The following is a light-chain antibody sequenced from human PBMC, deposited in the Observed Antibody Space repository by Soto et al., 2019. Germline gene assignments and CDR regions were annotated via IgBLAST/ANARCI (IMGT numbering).Light chain of an antibody. J-gene: IGKJ4*02. CDR3: HQYYIYPLT. Sequence: DIQMTQSPSTLSASVGDRVTLTCRASQSISVWLAWYQQRPGRAPDLLIHKASILQTGISSRFSGSGSGTEFTLTISSLQPDDFAIYYCHQYYIYPLTFGGGTKVDIK. CDR2: KAS. V-gene: IGKV1-5*03. CDR1: QSISVW.